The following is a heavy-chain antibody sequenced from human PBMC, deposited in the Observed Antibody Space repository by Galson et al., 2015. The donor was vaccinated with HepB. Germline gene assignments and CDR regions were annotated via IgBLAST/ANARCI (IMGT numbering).Heavy chain of an antibody. J-gene: IGHJ5*02. CDR1: GGTLSSYA. V-gene: IGHV1-69*01. D-gene: IGHD2-15*01. CDR2: IIPIFGTP. Sequence: QSGAEVKKPGESLRISCKASGGTLSSYAISWVRQAPGQGLEWMGRIIPIFGTPNYAQKFQDRVTITADESTSTAYMELSSLRSEDTAIYYCATAAWDMSVLNWFDPWGQGTLVTVSS. CDR3: ATAAWDMSVLNWFDP.